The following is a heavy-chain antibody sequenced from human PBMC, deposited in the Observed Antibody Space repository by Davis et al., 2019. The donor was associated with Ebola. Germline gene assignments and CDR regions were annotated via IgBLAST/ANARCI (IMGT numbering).Heavy chain of an antibody. CDR1: GYTFNSHG. D-gene: IGHD3-10*01. Sequence: ASVKVSCKASGYTFNSHGISWVRQAPGQGLEWMGWMNPNSGNTGYAQKFQGRVTMTRNTSISTAYMELSSLRSDDTAVYYCARGVQGDIRRGMDVWGQGTTVTVSS. CDR2: MNPNSGNT. J-gene: IGHJ6*02. CDR3: ARGVQGDIRRGMDV. V-gene: IGHV1-8*01.